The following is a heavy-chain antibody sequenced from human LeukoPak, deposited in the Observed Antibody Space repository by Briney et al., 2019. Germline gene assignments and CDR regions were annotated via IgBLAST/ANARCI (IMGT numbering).Heavy chain of an antibody. CDR3: ARDAWDAFDV. J-gene: IGHJ3*01. CDR1: GFTFDDYG. V-gene: IGHV3-20*04. Sequence: GGSLRLSCAASGFTFDDYGMSWVRQAPGKGLEWVSGINWNGGSTGYAGSVKGRFTVSRDNAKNSLFLQMNSLRAEDTAIYYCARDAWDAFDVWGQGTMVTVSS. CDR2: INWNGGST.